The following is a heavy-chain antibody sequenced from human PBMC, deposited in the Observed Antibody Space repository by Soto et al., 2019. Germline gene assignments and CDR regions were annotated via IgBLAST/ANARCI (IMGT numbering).Heavy chain of an antibody. V-gene: IGHV3-23*01. CDR2: ISGSGGST. CDR1: GFTFSSYA. Sequence: PGGSLRLSCAASGFTFSSYAMSWVRQAPGKGLEWVSAISGSGGSTYYADSVKGRFTISRDNSKNTLYLQMNSLRAEDTAVYYCAKDVIPYDSSGYSIDYWGQGTLVTVSS. J-gene: IGHJ4*02. CDR3: AKDVIPYDSSGYSIDY. D-gene: IGHD3-22*01.